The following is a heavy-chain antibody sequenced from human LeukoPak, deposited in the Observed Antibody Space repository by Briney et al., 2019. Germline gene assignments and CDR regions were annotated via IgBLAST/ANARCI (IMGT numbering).Heavy chain of an antibody. J-gene: IGHJ3*02. CDR3: ARSNAFDI. CDR2: IKEDGSQK. Sequence: GGSLRLSCAASGFTFSNCWMSWVRQAPGKGLEWVANIKEDGSQKYYVDSVKGRFTISRDNAKNSLYLQMDSLRAEDTAVYYCARSNAFDIWGQGTMVTVSS. V-gene: IGHV3-7*05. CDR1: GFTFSNCW.